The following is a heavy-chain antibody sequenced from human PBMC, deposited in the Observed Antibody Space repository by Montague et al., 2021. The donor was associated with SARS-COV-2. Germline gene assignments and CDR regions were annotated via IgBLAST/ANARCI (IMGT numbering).Heavy chain of an antibody. D-gene: IGHD3-22*01. J-gene: IGHJ4*02. Sequence: SETLSLTCSVSGDSISNHYWSWIRQPPGKGLEWIGYIPDRGNTKYNTSLKSPVTISADTPKNQFSLRLSSVTAADTAVYYCARGTERVFTYDYDSSGYASDYWGQGTLVTVSS. CDR2: IPDRGNT. CDR3: ARGTERVFTYDYDSSGYASDY. CDR1: GDSISNHY. V-gene: IGHV4-59*11.